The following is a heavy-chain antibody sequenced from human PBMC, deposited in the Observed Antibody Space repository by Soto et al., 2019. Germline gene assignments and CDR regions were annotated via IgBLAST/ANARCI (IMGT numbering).Heavy chain of an antibody. CDR1: GYKFIDCW. Sequence: GESLKISCKGSGYKFIDCWIGWVRQVPGKGLEWMGGIYPGDFDRKYSPSFQGQVTISADKSITTAYLQWSSLKASDTAIYYCARSYGGEYYDSRSYYYAYWGQGTLVTVSS. D-gene: IGHD3-22*01. J-gene: IGHJ4*02. CDR3: ARSYGGEYYDSRSYYYAY. V-gene: IGHV5-51*01. CDR2: IYPGDFDR.